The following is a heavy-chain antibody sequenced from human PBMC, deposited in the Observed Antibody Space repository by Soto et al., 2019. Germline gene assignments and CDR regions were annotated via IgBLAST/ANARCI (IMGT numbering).Heavy chain of an antibody. Sequence: QEHLVESGGGLVKPGGSLRLSCEGSGFTFSDFSMTWFRQAPGKGLEWIAYVSNRATFEYHADSVRGRFTISRDNAKKSLYLQMSSLRAEDTAVYFFARFAMKCNFYDIDVWGKGTTVTVSS. J-gene: IGHJ6*03. CDR2: VSNRATFE. V-gene: IGHV3-11*01. CDR1: GFTFSDFS. CDR3: ARFAMKCNFYDIDV.